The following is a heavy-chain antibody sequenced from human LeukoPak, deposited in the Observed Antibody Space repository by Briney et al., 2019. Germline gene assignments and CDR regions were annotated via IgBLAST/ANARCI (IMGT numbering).Heavy chain of an antibody. CDR3: TKGTIWLPFDY. Sequence: GGSLRLSCAASGFTFCISAMSCARQAPGKGREGVSAISGSGDSTYYADSVKARFTISRDNSKNTLYLQMNSLRAEDTAVYYCTKGTIWLPFDYWGQGTLVTVSS. J-gene: IGHJ4*02. CDR1: GFTFCISA. CDR2: ISGSGDST. D-gene: IGHD5-18*01. V-gene: IGHV3-23*01.